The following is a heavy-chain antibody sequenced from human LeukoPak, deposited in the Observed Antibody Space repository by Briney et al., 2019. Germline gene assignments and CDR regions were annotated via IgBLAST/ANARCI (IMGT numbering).Heavy chain of an antibody. D-gene: IGHD4-17*01. V-gene: IGHV3-7*01. CDR2: IKQDGSEK. CDR3: AVTDYGYFDY. J-gene: IGHJ4*02. CDR1: GFTFSFYW. Sequence: GGSLRLSCAASGFTFSFYWMSWVRQAPGKGLEWVANIKQDGSEKYYVDSVKGRFTISRDNAKNSLYLQMNSLGAEDTAVYYCAVTDYGYFDYWGQGTLVTVSS.